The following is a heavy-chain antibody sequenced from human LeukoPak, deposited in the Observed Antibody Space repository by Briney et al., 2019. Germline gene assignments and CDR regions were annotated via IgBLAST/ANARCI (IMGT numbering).Heavy chain of an antibody. D-gene: IGHD2-15*01. J-gene: IGHJ1*01. CDR1: GESLNDYY. Sequence: WETLSLTCGVHGESLNDYYWSWIRQSPGKGLEWIGEITHNGSTTFNPSLESRLTISVDTSKNQFSLKLTSVTAADASVYFCARGFCRGESCYSGEYFQHWGQGTLVSASS. CDR2: ITHNGST. CDR3: ARGFCRGESCYSGEYFQH. V-gene: IGHV4-34*01.